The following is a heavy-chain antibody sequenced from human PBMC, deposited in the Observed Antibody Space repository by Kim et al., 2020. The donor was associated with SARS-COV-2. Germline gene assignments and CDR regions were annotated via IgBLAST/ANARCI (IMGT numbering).Heavy chain of an antibody. Sequence: SETLSLTCTVSGGSISSSSDYWGWIRQPPGKGLEWIGSIYYSGSTYYNPSLKSRVTISVDTSKNQFSLKLSSVTAADTAVYYCARHGSSGVIVVVITEFDYWGQGTLVTVSS. CDR3: ARHGSSGVIVVVITEFDY. V-gene: IGHV4-39*01. J-gene: IGHJ4*02. CDR1: GGSISSSSDY. CDR2: IYYSGST. D-gene: IGHD3-22*01.